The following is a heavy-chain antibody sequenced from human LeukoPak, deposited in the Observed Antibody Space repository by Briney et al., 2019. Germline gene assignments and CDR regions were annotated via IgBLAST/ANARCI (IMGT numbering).Heavy chain of an antibody. CDR3: AAVGSSGWSDAFDI. Sequence: SVKVSCKASGFTFTSSAMQWVRQARGQRLEWIGWIVVGSGNTNYAQKFQERVTITRDMSTSTAYMELSSLRSEDTAVYYCAAVGSSGWSDAFDIWGQGTTVTVS. D-gene: IGHD6-19*01. CDR1: GFTFTSSA. J-gene: IGHJ3*02. V-gene: IGHV1-58*02. CDR2: IVVGSGNT.